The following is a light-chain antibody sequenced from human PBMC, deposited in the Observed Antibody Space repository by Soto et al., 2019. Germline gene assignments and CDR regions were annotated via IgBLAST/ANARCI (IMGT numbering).Light chain of an antibody. CDR1: QGVSSW. J-gene: IGKJ5*01. V-gene: IGKV1-12*01. CDR3: QQANNFPIT. Sequence: DLKLTQSPSSVSASVGDRVTITCRASQGVSSWLAWYQQKPGKAPKLLISAASTLQHGVPSRFSGSGSGTDFTLTISSLQPEDFATYYCQQANNFPITFGQGTRLDFK. CDR2: AAS.